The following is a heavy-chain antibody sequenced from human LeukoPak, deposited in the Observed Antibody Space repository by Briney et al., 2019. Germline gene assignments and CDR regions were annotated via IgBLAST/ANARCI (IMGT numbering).Heavy chain of an antibody. CDR3: AKGGGSAYDGYNY. D-gene: IGHD5-12*01. CDR2: ISYDGSNE. J-gene: IGHJ4*02. V-gene: IGHV3-30*04. Sequence: GGSLRLSCAASGFTFSSYVMHWVRQAPGKGLEWVAIISYDGSNEYYADSVKGRFTISRDNSKNTLYLQMNSLRAADTAVYYCAKGGGSAYDGYNYWGQGTLVTVSS. CDR1: GFTFSSYV.